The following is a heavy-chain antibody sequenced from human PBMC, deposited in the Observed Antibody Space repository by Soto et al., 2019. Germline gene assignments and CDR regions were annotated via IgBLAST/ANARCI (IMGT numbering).Heavy chain of an antibody. V-gene: IGHV4-59*01. CDR2: IYYSGST. CDR1: GGSISSYY. Sequence: SETLSLTCTVSGGSISSYYWSWIRQPPGKGLEWIGYIYYSGSTIYNPSLKSRVTISVDTSKNQFSLKLSSVTAADTAVYYCARGGSKVGDSSGYYYFDYWGQGTLVTVSS. CDR3: ARGGSKVGDSSGYYYFDY. D-gene: IGHD3-22*01. J-gene: IGHJ4*02.